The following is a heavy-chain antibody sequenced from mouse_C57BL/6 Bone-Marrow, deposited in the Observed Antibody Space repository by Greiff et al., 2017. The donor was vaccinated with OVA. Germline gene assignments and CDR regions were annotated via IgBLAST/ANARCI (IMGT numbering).Heavy chain of an antibody. CDR3: VYGCYFDY. CDR1: GYSFTGYF. CDR2: INPYNGDT. D-gene: IGHD2-2*01. Sequence: VQLQQSGPELVKPGDSVKISCKASGYSFTGYFMNWVMQSPGQSLEWIGRINPYNGDTFYNQKFKGKATLTVDKSSSTAHMELRILTSEDSAVYYSVYGCYFDYWGQGTTLTVSS. J-gene: IGHJ2*01. V-gene: IGHV1-20*01.